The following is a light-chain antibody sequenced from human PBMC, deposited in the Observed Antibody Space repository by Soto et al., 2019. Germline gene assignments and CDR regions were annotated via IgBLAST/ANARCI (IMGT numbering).Light chain of an antibody. CDR2: SND. Sequence: QSVLTQPPSASETPGQRVTISCSGTTSNIGSNTVSWYQHLPGTAPKLLIYSNDQRPSGVPDRFSGSKSGTSASLAISGLQSEDEADYYCAIWDLTLSAWVFGGGTKLTVL. CDR3: AIWDLTLSAWV. CDR1: TSNIGSNT. J-gene: IGLJ3*02. V-gene: IGLV1-44*01.